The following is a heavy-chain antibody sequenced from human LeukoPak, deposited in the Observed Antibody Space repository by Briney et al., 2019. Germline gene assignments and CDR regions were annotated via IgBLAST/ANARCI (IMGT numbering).Heavy chain of an antibody. Sequence: ASVKVSCKASGYTFTGYDINWVRQATGQGLEWMGWMNPNSGNTGYAQKFQGRVTMTRNTSISTAYMELSSLRSEDTAVYYCARFFRQQLVLGYYYYGMDVWGQGTTVTVSS. D-gene: IGHD6-6*01. CDR3: ARFFRQQLVLGYYYYGMDV. J-gene: IGHJ6*02. CDR1: GYTFTGYD. CDR2: MNPNSGNT. V-gene: IGHV1-8*01.